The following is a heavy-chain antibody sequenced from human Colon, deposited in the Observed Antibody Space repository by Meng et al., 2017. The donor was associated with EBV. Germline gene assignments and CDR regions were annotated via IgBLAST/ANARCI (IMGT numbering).Heavy chain of an antibody. CDR2: IDHRGNT. CDR3: ARRGPSGNFSP. D-gene: IGHD3-10*01. J-gene: IGHJ5*02. CDR1: GGSFRNYY. V-gene: IGHV4-34*01. Sequence: QVKIPRWAPGLFKPPRTLSLSSAVYGGSFRNYYWTWIRHPPGKGLEWIGEIDHRGNTKYNPSLKSRVTISLDTSKKQFSLKVSSVTAADSAVYYCARRGPSGNFSPWSQGALVTVSS.